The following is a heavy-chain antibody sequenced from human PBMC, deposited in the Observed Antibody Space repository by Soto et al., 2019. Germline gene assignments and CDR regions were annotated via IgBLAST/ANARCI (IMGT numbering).Heavy chain of an antibody. Sequence: QVQLQESGPGLVKPSETLSLTCTVSGGSISNHYWSWIRQPPGKGLEWIGYIYYNGNTNYNPPLKSRVTMSVYTSKNQISLNWSSVTAAETAVYYCTRANWYSEYWGKGTLVTVSS. V-gene: IGHV4-59*11. CDR3: TRANWYSEY. J-gene: IGHJ4*02. D-gene: IGHD7-27*01. CDR2: IYYNGNT. CDR1: GGSISNHY.